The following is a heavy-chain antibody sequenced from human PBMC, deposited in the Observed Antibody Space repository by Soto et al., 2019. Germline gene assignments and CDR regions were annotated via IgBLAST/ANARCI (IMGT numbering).Heavy chain of an antibody. V-gene: IGHV3-64D*06. CDR1: GLTFSSYA. CDR2: ISSNGGST. CDR3: VKVGLSGYSYGLDY. D-gene: IGHD5-18*01. Sequence: GSLRLSCSASGLTFSSYAMHWVRQAPGKGLEYVSAISSNGGSTYYADSVKGRFTISRDNSKNTLYLQMSSLRAEDTAVYYCVKVGLSGYSYGLDYWGQGTLVTVSS. J-gene: IGHJ4*02.